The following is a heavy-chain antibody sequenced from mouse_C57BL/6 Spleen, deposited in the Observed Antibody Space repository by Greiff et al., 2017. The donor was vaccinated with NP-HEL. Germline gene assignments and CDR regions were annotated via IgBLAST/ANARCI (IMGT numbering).Heavy chain of an antibody. D-gene: IGHD1-1*01. J-gene: IGHJ3*01. CDR1: GYSFTGYY. CDR2: INPSTGGT. Sequence: VQLKESGPELVKPGASVKISCKSSGYSFTGYYMNWVKQSPEKSLEWIGEINPSTGGTTYNQKFKAKATLTVDKSSSTAYMQLKSLTSEDSAVYYCAYYYGSSFAWFAYWGQGTLVTVSA. V-gene: IGHV1-42*01. CDR3: AYYYGSSFAWFAY.